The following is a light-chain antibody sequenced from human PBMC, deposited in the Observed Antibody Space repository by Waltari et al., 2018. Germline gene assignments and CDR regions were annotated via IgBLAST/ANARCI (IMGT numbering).Light chain of an antibody. CDR1: QSVSTY. J-gene: IGKJ4*01. Sequence: VILTQSPATLSLSPGERATLSCRTSQSVSTYLAWYQLKPGQAPRLLIYGASTRATGIPDRFSGSGSGTYFALTISSLEPEDFAVYYCQSYSNSPLSFGGGTKVEI. V-gene: IGKV3-20*01. CDR3: QSYSNSPLS. CDR2: GAS.